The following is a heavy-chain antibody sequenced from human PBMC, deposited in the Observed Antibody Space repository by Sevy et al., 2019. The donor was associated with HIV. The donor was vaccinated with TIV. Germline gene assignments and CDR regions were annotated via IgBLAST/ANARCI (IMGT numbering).Heavy chain of an antibody. D-gene: IGHD3-22*01. CDR1: GFTLSSYW. V-gene: IGHV3-7*01. Sequence: GGSLRLSCAASGFTLSSYWMSWVRQAPGKGLEWVANIKQDGSEKYYVDSVKDRFSISRDNAKNSLYLQMDSLRAEDTAVYYCARDDLYYDSSGYALDYWGQGTQVTVSS. J-gene: IGHJ4*02. CDR3: ARDDLYYDSSGYALDY. CDR2: IKQDGSEK.